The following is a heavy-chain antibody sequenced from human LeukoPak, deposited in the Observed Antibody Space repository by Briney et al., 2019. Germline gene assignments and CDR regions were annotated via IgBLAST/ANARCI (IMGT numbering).Heavy chain of an antibody. Sequence: GGSLRLSCAASGFSFSSYGIHWVRQAPGKGVDWVAVIWYDGNSQYYADSVKGRFTISRDNSKNTVYLQMNSLTAEDTAIYYCVRPNGDYARGGLEIWGQGTVVTVSS. CDR2: IWYDGNSQ. J-gene: IGHJ3*02. D-gene: IGHD4-17*01. CDR1: GFSFSSYG. CDR3: VRPNGDYARGGLEI. V-gene: IGHV3-33*08.